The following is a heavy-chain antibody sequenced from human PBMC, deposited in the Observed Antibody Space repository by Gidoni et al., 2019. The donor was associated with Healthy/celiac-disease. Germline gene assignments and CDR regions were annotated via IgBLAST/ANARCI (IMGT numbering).Heavy chain of an antibody. D-gene: IGHD2-15*01. CDR1: GGSFSGYY. Sequence: QVQLQQWGAGLLKPSETLSLTCAVYGGSFSGYYWSWIRQPPGKGLAWIGEINHSGSTNYNPSLKSRVTISVDTSKNQFSLKLSSVTAADTAVYYCARGEIEDCSGGSCNHDAFDIWGQGTMVTVSS. V-gene: IGHV4-34*01. J-gene: IGHJ3*02. CDR2: INHSGST. CDR3: ARGEIEDCSGGSCNHDAFDI.